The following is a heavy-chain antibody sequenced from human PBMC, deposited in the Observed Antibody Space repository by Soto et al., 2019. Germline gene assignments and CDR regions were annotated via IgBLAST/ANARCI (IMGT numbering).Heavy chain of an antibody. CDR2: IYWNDDK. V-gene: IGHV2-5*01. CDR1: GFSLSTRAVG. CDR3: AHRHELGSFDI. Sequence: SGPTLVNPTQTLTLTCTFSGFSLSTRAVGVGWIRQPPGKALEWLALIYWNDDKRYSPSLKNRLTITKDTSKDHVVLTMTNMDPVDTATYYCAHRHELGSFDIWGQGTKVTVSS. D-gene: IGHD1-26*01. J-gene: IGHJ3*02.